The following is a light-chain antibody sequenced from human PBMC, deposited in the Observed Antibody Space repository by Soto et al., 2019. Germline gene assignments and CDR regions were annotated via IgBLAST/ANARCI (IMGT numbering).Light chain of an antibody. CDR1: QYITIY. Sequence: TQSAVTVSLYKKERATLSCRASQYITIYLAWYQQKPGQAPRLLIYDASNRATGIPARFSGSGSGTDFTLTICILEPEDFAVDCCQERSYLPWRFGQVTKVDIK. CDR2: DAS. CDR3: QERSYLPWR. V-gene: IGKV3-11*01. J-gene: IGKJ1*01.